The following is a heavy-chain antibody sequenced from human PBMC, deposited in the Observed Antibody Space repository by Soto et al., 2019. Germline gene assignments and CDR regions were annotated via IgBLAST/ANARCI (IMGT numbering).Heavy chain of an antibody. Sequence: SETLSLTCTATGGAIRTYYWNWILQPAGEGLDWIGLIYSRSSTTYNPSLQSRVTMSLDTSNNQFSLRLTSVTAADTAAYYCARGQRFSDWFDPWGQGTLVTVS. J-gene: IGHJ5*02. CDR1: GGAIRTYY. CDR3: ARGQRFSDWFDP. CDR2: IYSRSST. D-gene: IGHD3-3*01. V-gene: IGHV4-4*07.